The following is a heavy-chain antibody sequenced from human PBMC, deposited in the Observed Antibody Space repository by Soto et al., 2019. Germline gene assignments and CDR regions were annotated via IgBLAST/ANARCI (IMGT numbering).Heavy chain of an antibody. V-gene: IGHV4-31*03. J-gene: IGHJ4*02. D-gene: IGHD3-9*01. CDR1: GGSISSGGYY. Sequence: SETLSLTCTVSGGSISSGGYYWSWIRQHPGKGLEWIGYIFYIGSTYYNPSLKSRFTISVDTSKTHFSLKLSFVTAADTAVYYCAREKGRDYYDILTGYYEAIGFDYWGQGTLVTVSS. CDR3: AREKGRDYYDILTGYYEAIGFDY. CDR2: IFYIGST.